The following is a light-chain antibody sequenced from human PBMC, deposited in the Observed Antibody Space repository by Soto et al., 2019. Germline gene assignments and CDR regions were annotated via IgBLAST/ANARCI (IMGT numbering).Light chain of an antibody. J-gene: IGKJ3*01. Sequence: EIVLTQSPGILSLSPGERATLYCRASQSVSTSYLAWYQQKPCQATMILIYGASSRATGIPDRFSGSGSGTDFTLTISRPEPEDFAVDYCQRYGISPLLTLGPGTKVDIK. CDR3: QRYGISPLLT. CDR1: QSVSTSY. V-gene: IGKV3-20*01. CDR2: GAS.